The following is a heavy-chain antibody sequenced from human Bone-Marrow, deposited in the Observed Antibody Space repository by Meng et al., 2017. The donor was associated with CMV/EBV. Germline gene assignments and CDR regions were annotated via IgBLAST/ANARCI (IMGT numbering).Heavy chain of an antibody. V-gene: IGHV1-69*05. CDR1: GGSFSNYI. Sequence: SVKVSCKASGGSFSNYIISWVRQAPGQGLEWMGGITPIFGTPNYAQKFQGRVTITTDESTSTAYLELSSLRSEDTAVYYCARDITARRPSGVYYYYGLDVWGQGTTVTVSS. CDR2: ITPIFGTP. D-gene: IGHD6-6*01. J-gene: IGHJ6*02. CDR3: ARDITARRPSGVYYYYGLDV.